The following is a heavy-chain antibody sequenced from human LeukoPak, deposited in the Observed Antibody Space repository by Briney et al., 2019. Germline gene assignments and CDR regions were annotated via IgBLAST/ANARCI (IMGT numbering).Heavy chain of an antibody. CDR2: IKQDGSEK. Sequence: QSGGSLRLSCAASGFTFSSYWMSWVRQAPGKGLEWVANIKQDGSEKYYVDSVKGRFTISRDNAKNSLYLQMNSLRAEDTAVYYCVREMGQLASDAFDIWGQGTMVTVSS. D-gene: IGHD6-6*01. CDR3: VREMGQLASDAFDI. J-gene: IGHJ3*02. V-gene: IGHV3-7*01. CDR1: GFTFSSYW.